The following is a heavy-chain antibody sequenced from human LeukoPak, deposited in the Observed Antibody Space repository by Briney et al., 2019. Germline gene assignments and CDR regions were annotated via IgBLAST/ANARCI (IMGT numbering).Heavy chain of an antibody. CDR3: AKDLEQWLVLGLFDY. V-gene: IGHV3-23*01. D-gene: IGHD6-19*01. J-gene: IGHJ4*02. CDR2: ISGSGGST. CDR1: GFTFSSYA. Sequence: GGSLRLSCAASGFTFSSYALSWVRQAPRKGLEWVSAISGSGGSTYYADSVKGRFTISRDNSKNTLYLQMNSLRAEDTAVYYCAKDLEQWLVLGLFDYWGQGTLVTVSS.